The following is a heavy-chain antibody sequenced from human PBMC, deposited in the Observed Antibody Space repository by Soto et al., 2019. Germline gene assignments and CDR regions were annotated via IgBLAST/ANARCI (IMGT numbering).Heavy chain of an antibody. V-gene: IGHV2-5*02. CDR3: VGYCTNGVCYTEDYYYYMDI. Sequence: LTCTFSGFSLSTSGVGVGWIRQPPGRALEWLELIYWDDDKRYSPSLKSRLTITKDTSKNQVVLTMTNMDPVDTATYYFVGYCTNGVCYTEDYYYYMDIWGKGTTVTVSS. CDR2: IYWDDDK. D-gene: IGHD2-8*01. CDR1: GFSLSTSGVG. J-gene: IGHJ6*03.